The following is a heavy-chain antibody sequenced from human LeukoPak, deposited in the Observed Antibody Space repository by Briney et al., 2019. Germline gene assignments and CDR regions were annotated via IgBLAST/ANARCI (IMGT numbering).Heavy chain of an antibody. Sequence: GGSLRLSCAASGFTVSSYAMSWVRQAPGKGLEWVSVISGSGGSTYYADSVKGRFTISRDNAKNSLYLQMNSLRAEDTAVYYCARDIAAGYGMDVWGQGTTVTVSS. CDR2: ISGSGGST. V-gene: IGHV3-23*01. J-gene: IGHJ6*02. D-gene: IGHD6-25*01. CDR1: GFTVSSYA. CDR3: ARDIAAGYGMDV.